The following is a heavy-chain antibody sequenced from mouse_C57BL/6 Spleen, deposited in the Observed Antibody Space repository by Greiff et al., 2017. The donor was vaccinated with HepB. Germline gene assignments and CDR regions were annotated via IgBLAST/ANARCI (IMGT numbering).Heavy chain of an antibody. Sequence: EVQRVESGGGLVKPGGSLKLSCAASGFTFSSYAMSWVRQTPEKRLEWVATISDGGSYTYYPDNVKGRFTIARDNAKNNLYLQMSHLKSEDTAMYYCARGRGDDGYYVRFAYWGQGTLVTVSA. CDR3: ARGRGDDGYYVRFAY. V-gene: IGHV5-4*01. CDR1: GFTFSSYA. J-gene: IGHJ3*01. D-gene: IGHD2-3*01. CDR2: ISDGGSYT.